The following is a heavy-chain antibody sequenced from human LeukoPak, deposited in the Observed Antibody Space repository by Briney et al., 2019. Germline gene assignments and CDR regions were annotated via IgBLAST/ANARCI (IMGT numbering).Heavy chain of an antibody. V-gene: IGHV4-59*08. CDR2: IYYSGST. Sequence: SETLSLTCTVSGGSISSYYWSWIRQPPGKGLEWIGYIYYSGSTNYNPSLKSRVTISVDTSKNQFSLKLSSVTAADTAVYYCARPRYSSSWYYFQHWGQGTLVTVSS. D-gene: IGHD6-13*01. CDR1: GGSISSYY. CDR3: ARPRYSSSWYYFQH. J-gene: IGHJ1*01.